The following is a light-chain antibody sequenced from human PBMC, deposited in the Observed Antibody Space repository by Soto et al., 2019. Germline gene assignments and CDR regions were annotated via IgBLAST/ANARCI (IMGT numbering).Light chain of an antibody. CDR3: QQYNAYSTWT. Sequence: DIQMTQSHSTLSASAGDRVTITCRGSQSISRWLAWYQQKPGKAPKVLIWDASSLQRGVPSRFSGSGSGTEFTLTISSLQPDDFATYYCQQYNAYSTWTFGQVTKVDIK. CDR2: DAS. J-gene: IGKJ1*01. CDR1: QSISRW. V-gene: IGKV1-5*01.